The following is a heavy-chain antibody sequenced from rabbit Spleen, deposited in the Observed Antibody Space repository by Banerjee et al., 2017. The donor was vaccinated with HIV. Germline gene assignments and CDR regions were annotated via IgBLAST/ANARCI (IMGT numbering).Heavy chain of an antibody. V-gene: IGHV1S45*01. J-gene: IGHJ4*01. CDR3: ARDYVGVSDSRL. Sequence: QEQLVESGGGLVHPEGSLTIACTASGFSFNSGYYMCWVRQAPGKGLEWIACIDTGLGGSTYYASWAKGRFTISKASSTTVTLEMTSLTAADTATYFCARDYVGVSDSRLWGQGTLVTVS. CDR1: GFSFNSGYY. CDR2: IDTGLGGST. D-gene: IGHD4-2*01.